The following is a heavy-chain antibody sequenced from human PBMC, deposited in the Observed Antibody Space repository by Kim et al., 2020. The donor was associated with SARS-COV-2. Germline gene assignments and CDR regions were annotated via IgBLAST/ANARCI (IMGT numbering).Heavy chain of an antibody. D-gene: IGHD1-26*01. Sequence: GGSLRLSCAASGFTFSSYWMSWVRQAPGKGLEWVANIKQDGSEKYYVDSVKGRFTISRDNAKNSLYLQMNSLRAEDTAVYYCARDPRVGATTGRNPLGYWGQGTLVTVSS. CDR2: IKQDGSEK. V-gene: IGHV3-7*01. CDR1: GFTFSSYW. CDR3: ARDPRVGATTGRNPLGY. J-gene: IGHJ4*02.